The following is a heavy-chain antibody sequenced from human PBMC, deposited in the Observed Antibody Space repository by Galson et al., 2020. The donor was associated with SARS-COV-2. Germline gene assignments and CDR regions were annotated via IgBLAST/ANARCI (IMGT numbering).Heavy chain of an antibody. Sequence: GGSLRLSCAASGFTFSRYEMNWVRQAPGKGLEWVSYISSSGSPIFYADSVKGRFTISRDNAKNSLYLQMNSLRAEDTAVYYCASAPEGGYWGQGTLVTVSS. CDR1: GFTFSRYE. V-gene: IGHV3-48*03. J-gene: IGHJ4*02. D-gene: IGHD1-26*01. CDR2: ISSSGSPI. CDR3: ASAPEGGY.